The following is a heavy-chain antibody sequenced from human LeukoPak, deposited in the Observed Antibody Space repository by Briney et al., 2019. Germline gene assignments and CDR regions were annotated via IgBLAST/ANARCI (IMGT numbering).Heavy chain of an antibody. D-gene: IGHD3-10*01. CDR2: ITGSIYFSGST. Sequence: SETLSLTCTVSGGSINNYYWNWIRQPPGKGLEWIGYITGSIYFSGSTKYDPSLESRVTMSVDTSKNQFSLTLSSVTAADTAVYYCTRDSRDYGSGSYWDVWGQGTTVTVSS. J-gene: IGHJ6*02. V-gene: IGHV4-59*01. CDR1: GGSINNYY. CDR3: TRDSRDYGSGSYWDV.